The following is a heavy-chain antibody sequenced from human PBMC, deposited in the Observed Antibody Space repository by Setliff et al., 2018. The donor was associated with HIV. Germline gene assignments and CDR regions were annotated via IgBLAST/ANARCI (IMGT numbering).Heavy chain of an antibody. J-gene: IGHJ6*03. Sequence: SETLSLTCGVSGYSISSDYCWGWIRQPPGKGLEWIGNMCHGGNNNYYNPSLKSRVTISVDTSKNQFYLHLSSVTAADTAVYYCARVSPLTPSYYMDMWGKGTTVTV. D-gene: IGHD7-27*01. CDR3: ARVSPLTPSYYMDM. CDR2: MCHGGNNN. CDR1: GYSISSDYC. V-gene: IGHV4-38-2*01.